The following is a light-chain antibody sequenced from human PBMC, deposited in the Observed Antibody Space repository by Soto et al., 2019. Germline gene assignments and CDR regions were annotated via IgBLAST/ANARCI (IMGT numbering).Light chain of an antibody. CDR2: AAS. CDR1: QSITNY. CDR3: QQSYSTPVT. J-gene: IGKJ5*01. Sequence: DIPMTQSPSSLSASVGDRVTITCRASQSITNYLSWYQQKPGKAPVVLIYAASSLQSGVPSRFSGSGSGTDFTLTISSLQPEDFATYYCQQSYSTPVTFGQGTRLEIK. V-gene: IGKV1-39*01.